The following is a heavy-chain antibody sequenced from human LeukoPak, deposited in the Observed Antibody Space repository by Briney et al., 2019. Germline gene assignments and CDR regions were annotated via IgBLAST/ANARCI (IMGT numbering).Heavy chain of an antibody. CDR1: GFTFSDYY. Sequence: GGSLRLSCAASGFTFSDYYMSWIRQAPGKGLEWVSYISSSGSTIYYADSVKGRFTISRDNAKNSLYLQMNSLRAEDTAVYYCARHYSGNYYLAFDIWGQGTMVTVSS. V-gene: IGHV3-11*01. CDR2: ISSSGSTI. CDR3: ARHYSGNYYLAFDI. D-gene: IGHD1-26*01. J-gene: IGHJ3*02.